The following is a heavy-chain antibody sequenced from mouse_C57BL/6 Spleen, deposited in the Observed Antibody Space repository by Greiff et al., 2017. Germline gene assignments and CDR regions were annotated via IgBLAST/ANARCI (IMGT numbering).Heavy chain of an antibody. D-gene: IGHD2-2*01. CDR1: GYTFTSYW. CDR3: ARRVGYDFDY. V-gene: IGHV1-59*01. J-gene: IGHJ2*01. CDR2: IDPSDSYT. Sequence: QVQLQQPGAELVRPGTSVKLSCKASGYTFTSYWMHWVKQRPGQGLEWIGVIDPSDSYTNYNQKFKGKATLTVDTSSRTAYMQLSSLTSEDSAVYYCARRVGYDFDYWGQGTTRTVSS.